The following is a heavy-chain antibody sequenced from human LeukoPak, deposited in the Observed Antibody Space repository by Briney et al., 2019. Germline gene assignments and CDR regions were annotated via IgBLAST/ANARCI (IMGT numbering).Heavy chain of an antibody. CDR2: IWYDGSNK. Sequence: GRSLRLSCAASGFTFSSYGMHWVRQAPGKGLEWVAVIWYDGSNKYYADSVKGRFTNSRDNSKNTLYLQMNSLRAEDTAVYYCARGSERRSAFDIWGQGTMVTVSS. CDR1: GFTFSSYG. CDR3: ARGSERRSAFDI. V-gene: IGHV3-33*01. J-gene: IGHJ3*02.